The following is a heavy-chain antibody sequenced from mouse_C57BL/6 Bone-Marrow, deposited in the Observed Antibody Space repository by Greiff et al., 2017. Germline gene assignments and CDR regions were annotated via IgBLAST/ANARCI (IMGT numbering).Heavy chain of an antibody. CDR1: GYTFTSYW. CDR3: ARQRALRTCFAY. V-gene: IGHV1-53*01. J-gene: IGHJ3*01. CDR2: IHPSNGGT. D-gene: IGHD3-3*01. Sequence: VQLQQSGTELVKPGASVKLSCKASGYTFTSYWMHWVKQRPGQGLEWIGHIHPSNGGTNYNEKFKSKATLTVDKSSSTAYMQLSSLTSEDSAVYYCARQRALRTCFAYWGQGTLVTVAA.